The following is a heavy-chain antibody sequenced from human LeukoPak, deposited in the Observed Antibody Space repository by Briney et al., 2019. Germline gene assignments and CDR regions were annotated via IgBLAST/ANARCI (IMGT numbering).Heavy chain of an antibody. CDR2: ISVYNGNT. CDR1: GYTFSDYD. Sequence: ASVKVSCKASGYTFSDYDITWVRQAPGQGLEWMGWISVYNGNTNYAQELQGRVTMTTDTSTSTAYMELRSLRSDDTAVYYCAREPYIYDSSGDHYFDYWGQGTLVTVSS. CDR3: AREPYIYDSSGDHYFDY. J-gene: IGHJ4*02. D-gene: IGHD3-22*01. V-gene: IGHV1-18*01.